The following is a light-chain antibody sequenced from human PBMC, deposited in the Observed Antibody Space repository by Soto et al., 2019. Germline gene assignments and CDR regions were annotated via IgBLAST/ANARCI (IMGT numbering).Light chain of an antibody. CDR2: AAS. J-gene: IGKJ2*01. CDR1: RDISSS. CDR3: QKYTSAPNT. Sequence: DAQMAQSPSSLSASVGDRVTITCRASRDISSSLAWYQQKPGKVPKLLIYAASTLHAGVQSRFSGSGSGTFFTLTTNSLQPEDVATYYCQKYTSAPNTFGRGTRLEIK. V-gene: IGKV1-27*01.